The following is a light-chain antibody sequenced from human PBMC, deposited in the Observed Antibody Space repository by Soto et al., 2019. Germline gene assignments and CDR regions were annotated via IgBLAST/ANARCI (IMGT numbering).Light chain of an antibody. Sequence: QLVLTQSPSASASLGASVKLTCTLSSGHSNYAIAWHQQQPEKGPRYLMKLNSDCSHSKGDCIPDRFSGSSSGAERYLTISILQSEDEADYYCQTWGTGSPWVFGGGTKLTVL. CDR3: QTWGTGSPWV. CDR1: SGHSNYA. CDR2: LNSDCSH. V-gene: IGLV4-69*01. J-gene: IGLJ3*02.